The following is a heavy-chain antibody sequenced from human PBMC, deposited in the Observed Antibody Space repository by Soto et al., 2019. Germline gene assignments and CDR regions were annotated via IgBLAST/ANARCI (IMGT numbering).Heavy chain of an antibody. J-gene: IGHJ4*02. CDR2: IFSNDEK. D-gene: IGHD5-18*01. CDR3: ARHVDTTMVFSRFDY. V-gene: IGHV2-26*01. CDR1: GFSLSNAKMG. Sequence: QVTLKESGPVLVKPTETLTLTCTVSGFSLSNAKMGVSWIRQPPGKALEWLAHIFSNDEKSYTTSLKSRLTISKDTSKRQVVLTMTNIDPVDTATYYCARHVDTTMVFSRFDYWGQGPLVTVSS.